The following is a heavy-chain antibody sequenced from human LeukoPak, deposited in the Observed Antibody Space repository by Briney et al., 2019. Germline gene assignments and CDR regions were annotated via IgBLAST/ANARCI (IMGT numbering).Heavy chain of an antibody. CDR3: ARETGPMVFDY. V-gene: IGHV4-59*01. Sequence: SETLSLTCTVSVGTISSYSWNWIRQPPGKGLEWIGYIYYSGGTNYNPSLKNRVSISIDTSKNQFSLRLSSVTAADTAVYYCARETGPMVFDYWGQGSPVTVSS. J-gene: IGHJ4*02. CDR2: IYYSGGT. D-gene: IGHD3-10*01. CDR1: VGTISSYS.